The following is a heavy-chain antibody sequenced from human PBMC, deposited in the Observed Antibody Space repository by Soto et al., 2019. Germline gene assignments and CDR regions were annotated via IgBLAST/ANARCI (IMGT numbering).Heavy chain of an antibody. CDR2: IIPIFGTA. J-gene: IGHJ5*02. CDR1: GGTFSSYA. CDR3: ARSIGVVTAPTYNWFDP. V-gene: IGHV1-69*06. Sequence: SVKVSCKASGGTFSSYAISWVRQAPGQGLEWMGGIIPIFGTANYAQKFQGRVTITADKSTSTAYMELSSLRSEDTAVYYCARSIGVVTAPTYNWFDPWGQGNLVTVSS. D-gene: IGHD2-21*02.